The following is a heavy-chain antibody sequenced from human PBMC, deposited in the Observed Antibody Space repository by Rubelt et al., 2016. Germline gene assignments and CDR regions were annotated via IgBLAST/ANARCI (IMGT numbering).Heavy chain of an antibody. CDR2: SSAYNGNT. CDR3: ARDLTYNLPAY. V-gene: IGHV1-18*01. D-gene: IGHD5-24*01. J-gene: IGHJ4*02. Sequence: QVQLVQSGAEVKKPGASVKVSCKASGYTFTSSGISWVRKAPGQGLAWMGWSSAYNGNTTYAKKLQGRVPMTKDTSRSTAYMELRSLRSDDTAVYYCARDLTYNLPAYWGQGTLVTVSS. CDR1: GYTFTSSG.